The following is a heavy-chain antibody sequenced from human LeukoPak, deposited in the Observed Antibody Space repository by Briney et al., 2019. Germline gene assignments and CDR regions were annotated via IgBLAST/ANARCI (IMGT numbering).Heavy chain of an antibody. CDR2: ISGSGGST. CDR3: AKGKYYDSSGYYAPIDY. Sequence: PGGSLRLSCAASGFTFSSYAMSWVRQAPGRGLEWVSAISGSGGSTYYADPVKGRFTISRDNSKNTLYLQMNSLRAEDTAVYYCAKGKYYDSSGYYAPIDYWGQGTLVTVSS. J-gene: IGHJ4*02. D-gene: IGHD3-22*01. CDR1: GFTFSSYA. V-gene: IGHV3-23*01.